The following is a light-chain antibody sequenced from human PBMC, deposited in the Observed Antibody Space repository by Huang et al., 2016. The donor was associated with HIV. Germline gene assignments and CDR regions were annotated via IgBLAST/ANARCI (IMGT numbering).Light chain of an antibody. V-gene: IGKV3-11*01. J-gene: IGKJ5*01. CDR2: DAS. CDR3: QQRSNWPLIT. CDR1: QSVSSF. Sequence: EIVLTQSPATLSLSPGERATLSCRASQSVSSFLAWYQQMPGPSPRLLIYDASHRATGIPARFSGSGSGTDFTLTISSLEPEDFAIYYCQQRSNWPLITFGQGTRLEIK.